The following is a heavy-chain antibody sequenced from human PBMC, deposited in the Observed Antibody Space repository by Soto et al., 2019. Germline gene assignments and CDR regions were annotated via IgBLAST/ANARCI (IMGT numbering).Heavy chain of an antibody. J-gene: IGHJ4*02. V-gene: IGHV1-18*01. Sequence: GASVKVSCKASGYTFTSYGISWVRQAPGQGLEWMGWITTDNGKTNYAQKFQGRVTMTTDTSTSTAYMELRSLRSDDTAVYYCATRSPAFDYWGQGTLVTVSS. CDR1: GYTFTSYG. CDR2: ITTDNGKT. CDR3: ATRSPAFDY.